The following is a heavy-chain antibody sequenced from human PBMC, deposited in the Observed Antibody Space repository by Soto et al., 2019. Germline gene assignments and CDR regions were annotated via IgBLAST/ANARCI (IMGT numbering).Heavy chain of an antibody. Sequence: GESLKISCAASGFTFSDYYMSWIRQAPGKGLEWVSYISSSGSTIYYADSVKGRFTISRDNAKNSLYLQMNSLRAEDTAVYYCARDNAVAATRVDAFDIWGQGTMVTVSS. D-gene: IGHD2-15*01. V-gene: IGHV3-11*01. CDR3: ARDNAVAATRVDAFDI. J-gene: IGHJ3*02. CDR2: ISSSGSTI. CDR1: GFTFSDYY.